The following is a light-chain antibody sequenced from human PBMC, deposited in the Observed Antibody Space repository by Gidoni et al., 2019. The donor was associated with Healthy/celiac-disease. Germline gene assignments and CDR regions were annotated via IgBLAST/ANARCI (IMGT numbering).Light chain of an antibody. CDR2: GAS. J-gene: IGKJ5*01. CDR1: QSVSSSY. Sequence: EIVLTPSPGTLSLSPGERATLSCRASQSVSSSYLAWYQQKPGQAPRLLIYGASSRATGIPDRFSGSGSGTDFTLTISRLEPEDFAVYYCQQYGSSPRTFXXXTRLEIK. CDR3: QQYGSSPRT. V-gene: IGKV3-20*01.